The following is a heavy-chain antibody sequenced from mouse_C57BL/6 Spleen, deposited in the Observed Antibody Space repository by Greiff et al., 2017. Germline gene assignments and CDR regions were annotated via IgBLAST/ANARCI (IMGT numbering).Heavy chain of an antibody. D-gene: IGHD1-1*01. Sequence: EVQLQQSGPELVKPGASVKISCKASGYSFTDYNMNWAKQSNGKSLEWIGVINPNYGTTSYNQKFKGKATLTVDQSSSTAYMQLNSLTSEDSAVYYCAPITTVVAPYAMDYWGQGTSVTVSS. J-gene: IGHJ4*01. V-gene: IGHV1-39*01. CDR3: APITTVVAPYAMDY. CDR1: GYSFTDYN. CDR2: INPNYGTT.